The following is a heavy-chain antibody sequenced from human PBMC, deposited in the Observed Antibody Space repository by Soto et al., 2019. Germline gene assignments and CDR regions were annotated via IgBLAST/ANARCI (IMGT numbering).Heavy chain of an antibody. V-gene: IGHV2-5*02. CDR2: IYWDDDK. CDR1: GFSLTTSGVG. D-gene: IGHD3-10*01. CDR3: AHHPYYGLGSYSFDY. Sequence: QITLKESGPTLVRPTQTLTLTCTFPGFSLTTSGVGVGWSRQPPGKALEWLAVIYWDDDKRYSSSLKSRLPITKDTSTNQVVLTMTTMDPVDTATYYCAHHPYYGLGSYSFDYWGQGTLVTVSS. J-gene: IGHJ4*02.